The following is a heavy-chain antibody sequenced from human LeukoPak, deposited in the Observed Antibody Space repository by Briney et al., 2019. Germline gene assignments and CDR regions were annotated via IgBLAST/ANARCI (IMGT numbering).Heavy chain of an antibody. CDR2: ISAYNGNT. CDR1: GYTFTSYG. CDR3: ARAWYYYDSSGRDWLLLRGLFDY. D-gene: IGHD3-22*01. V-gene: IGHV1-18*01. Sequence: ASVKVSCKASGYTFTSYGISWVRPAPGQGLEWMGWISAYNGNTNYAQKLQGRVTMTRDTSISTAYMELSRLRSDDTAVYYCARAWYYYDSSGRDWLLLRGLFDYWGQGTLVTVSS. J-gene: IGHJ4*02.